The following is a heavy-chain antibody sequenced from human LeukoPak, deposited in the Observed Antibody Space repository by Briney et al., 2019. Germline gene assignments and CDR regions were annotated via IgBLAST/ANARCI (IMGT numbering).Heavy chain of an antibody. CDR3: ARDHIVVVPAARASSRGLGAFDI. J-gene: IGHJ3*02. V-gene: IGHV1-46*01. D-gene: IGHD2-2*01. Sequence: ASVKVSCKASGYTFTSYYMHWVRQAPGQGLEWMGIINPSGGSTSYAQKFQGRVTMTRDTSTSTVYMELSSLRSEDTAVYYCARDHIVVVPAARASSRGLGAFDIWGQGTMVTVSS. CDR2: INPSGGST. CDR1: GYTFTSYY.